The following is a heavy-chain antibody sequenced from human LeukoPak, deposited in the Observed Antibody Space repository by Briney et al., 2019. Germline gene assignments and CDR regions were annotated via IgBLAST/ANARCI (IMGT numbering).Heavy chain of an antibody. CDR1: GGPMYSYY. D-gene: IGHD3-22*01. V-gene: IGHV4-4*07. J-gene: IGHJ6*03. CDR3: ARMRPYDSTGYSPGHYMDV. Sequence: SETLSLTCSVSGGPMYSYYWSWIRQTAGKGPEWIGRFYVGVGPNYNPSLKSRVTMSVDTSKNQFVLKLSAVTAADTAVYYCARMRPYDSTGYSPGHYMDVWGKGTTVTVYS. CDR2: FYVGVGP.